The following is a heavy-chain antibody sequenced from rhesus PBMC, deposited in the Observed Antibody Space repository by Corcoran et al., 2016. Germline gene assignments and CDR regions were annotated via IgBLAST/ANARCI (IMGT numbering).Heavy chain of an antibody. CDR1: GLTFSDSY. J-gene: IGHJ4*01. CDR3: ARGEIGSTVLAY. D-gene: IGHD5-12*01. CDR2: IRSKRNGGTT. V-gene: IGHV3S22*01. Sequence: EVQLVESGGGLVQPGGSLRLSCAASGLTFSDSYITWVRQDTGKGHEWVGFIRSKRNGGTTEYGAYVKGRFTIPIDDAKSIATLQMNSLKTEDTAMYYCARGEIGSTVLAYWGQRVLVTVSS.